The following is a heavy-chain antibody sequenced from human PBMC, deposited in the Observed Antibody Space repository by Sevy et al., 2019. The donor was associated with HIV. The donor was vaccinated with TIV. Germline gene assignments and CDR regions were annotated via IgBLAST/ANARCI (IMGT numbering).Heavy chain of an antibody. J-gene: IGHJ6*02. Sequence: GWSLRLSCAASGFTFSSYAMHWVRQAPGKGLEWVAVISYDGSNKYYADSVKGRFTISRDNSKNTLYLQMNSLRAEDTAVYYCARDRTVVTSHYYYYGMDVWGQGTTVTVSS. V-gene: IGHV3-30-3*01. CDR3: ARDRTVVTSHYYYYGMDV. CDR1: GFTFSSYA. CDR2: ISYDGSNK. D-gene: IGHD2-21*02.